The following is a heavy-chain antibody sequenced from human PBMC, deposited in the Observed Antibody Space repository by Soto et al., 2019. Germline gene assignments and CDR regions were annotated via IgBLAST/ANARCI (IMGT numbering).Heavy chain of an antibody. CDR1: GFSLSNARMG. CDR3: PRIRFGSSWLYYLEY. CDR2: IFSNDEK. D-gene: IGHD6-13*01. J-gene: IGHJ4*02. V-gene: IGHV2-26*01. Sequence: QVTLKESGPVLVKPTETLTLTCTVSGFSLSNARMGVSWIRQPPGKALEWLAHIFSNDEKSYSTSLKSRLTNSKDTYKSQLVLNMTNMDPVDTATYYCPRIRFGSSWLYYLEYWGQGTLVTVSS.